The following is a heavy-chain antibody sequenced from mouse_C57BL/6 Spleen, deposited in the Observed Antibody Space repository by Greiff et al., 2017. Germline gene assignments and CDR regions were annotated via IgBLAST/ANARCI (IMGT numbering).Heavy chain of an antibody. CDR3: AIYYSNWDYAMDY. V-gene: IGHV1-42*01. CDR1: GYSFTGYY. CDR2: INPSTGGT. D-gene: IGHD2-5*01. Sequence: EVKLVESGPELVKPGASVKISCKASGYSFTGYYMNWVKQSPEKSLEWIGEINPSTGGTTYNQKFKAKATLTVDKSSSTAYMQLKSLTSEDSAVYYCAIYYSNWDYAMDYWGQGTSVTVSS. J-gene: IGHJ4*01.